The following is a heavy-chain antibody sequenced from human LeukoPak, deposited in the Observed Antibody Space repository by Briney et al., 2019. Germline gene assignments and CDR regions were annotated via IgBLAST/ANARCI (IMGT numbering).Heavy chain of an antibody. CDR1: GYTFTSYD. CDR3: ARGSYGSGSYADY. Sequence: ASVKVSCKASGYTFTSYDINWVRQATGQGLEWMGWMNPNSGNTGYAQKFQGRVTMTRNTSISTAYMELSRLRSDDTAVYYCARGSYGSGSYADYWGQGTLVTVSS. CDR2: MNPNSGNT. V-gene: IGHV1-8*01. J-gene: IGHJ4*02. D-gene: IGHD3-10*01.